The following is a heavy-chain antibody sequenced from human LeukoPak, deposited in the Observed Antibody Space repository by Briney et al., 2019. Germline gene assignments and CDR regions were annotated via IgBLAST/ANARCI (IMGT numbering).Heavy chain of an antibody. J-gene: IGHJ5*02. CDR3: ARAPPITMVRGVINKNWFDP. V-gene: IGHV1-2*02. CDR2: INPNSGGT. D-gene: IGHD3-10*01. Sequence: ASVKVSCKASGYTFTGYYIHWVRQAPGQGLEWMGWINPNSGGTNYAQKFQGRVTMTRDTSISTAYMELSRLRSDDTAVYYCARAPPITMVRGVINKNWFDPWGQGTLVTVSS. CDR1: GYTFTGYY.